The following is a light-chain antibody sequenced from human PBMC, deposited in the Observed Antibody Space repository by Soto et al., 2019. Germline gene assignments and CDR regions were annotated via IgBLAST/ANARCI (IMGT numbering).Light chain of an antibody. J-gene: IGKJ5*01. CDR3: QQYGSSPPVT. V-gene: IGKV3-20*01. CDR1: QSVSSSY. Sequence: EIVLTQSPGTLSLSPGERATLSCRASQSVSSSYLAWYQQKPGQAPRLLIYGASGRATGIPDRFSGSGSGKDFTLTISRLEPEDFAVYYCQQYGSSPPVTFGQGTRREIK. CDR2: GAS.